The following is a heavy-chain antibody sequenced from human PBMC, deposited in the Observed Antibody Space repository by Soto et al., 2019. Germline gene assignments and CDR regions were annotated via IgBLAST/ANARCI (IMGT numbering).Heavy chain of an antibody. Sequence: EVQLVESGGGMVQPGGSLRVSCAASGFTLSSYSMHWVRQAPGKGLEWVSYISGSGGTIYYADSVKGRFTISRDNAKNSLSGQMNSLRDDDTAVYFCARETGLRSSGWSYYFDFWGQGTRVTVSS. CDR3: ARETGLRSSGWSYYFDF. CDR2: ISGSGGTI. CDR1: GFTLSSYS. J-gene: IGHJ4*02. V-gene: IGHV3-48*02. D-gene: IGHD6-19*01.